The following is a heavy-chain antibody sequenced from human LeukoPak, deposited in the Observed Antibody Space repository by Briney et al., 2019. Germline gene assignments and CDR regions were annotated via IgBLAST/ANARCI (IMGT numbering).Heavy chain of an antibody. V-gene: IGHV1-69*13. CDR3: ARGHAPGAVAGTGVYYFDY. CDR2: IIPIFGTA. J-gene: IGHJ4*02. Sequence: GASVKVSCKASGGTFSSYAISWVRQAPGQGLEWLGGIIPIFGTANYAQKFQGRVTITADESTSTAYMELSSLRSEDTAVYYCARGHAPGAVAGTGVYYFDYWGQGTLVTVSS. D-gene: IGHD6-19*01. CDR1: GGTFSSYA.